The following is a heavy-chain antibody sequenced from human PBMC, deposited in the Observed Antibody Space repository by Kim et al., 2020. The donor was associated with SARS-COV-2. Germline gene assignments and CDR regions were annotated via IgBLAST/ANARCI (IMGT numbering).Heavy chain of an antibody. Sequence: DSVKGRFTISRDNAKNSLSLQMNSLRADDTAVYYCARGAASAGRNYYGLDVWGQGTTVTVSS. CDR3: ARGAASAGRNYYGLDV. J-gene: IGHJ6*02. V-gene: IGHV3-21*01. D-gene: IGHD6-13*01.